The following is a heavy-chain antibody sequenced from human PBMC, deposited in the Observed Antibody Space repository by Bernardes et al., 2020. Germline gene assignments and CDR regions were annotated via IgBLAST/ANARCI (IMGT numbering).Heavy chain of an antibody. CDR2: LYSGGRT. CDR3: ARGGLFVFAFDI. V-gene: IGHV3-53*01. J-gene: IGHJ3*02. D-gene: IGHD3-16*02. Sequence: GGSLLLSCAASGFTVRSTYMSWVRQAPGPGLAWVSVLYSGGRTYYADSVKGRFTISRDNSKNTLYLQMNSLRAEDTAVYYCARGGLFVFAFDIWGQGTMVTGSS. CDR1: GFTVRSTY.